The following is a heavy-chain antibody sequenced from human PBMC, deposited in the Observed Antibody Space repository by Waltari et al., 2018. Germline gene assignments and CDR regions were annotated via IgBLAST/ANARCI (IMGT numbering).Heavy chain of an antibody. D-gene: IGHD4-17*01. CDR1: GFTFRSYA. CDR3: AKGKMTTDAFDI. V-gene: IGHV3-23*01. CDR2: ISGSGGST. Sequence: EVQLLESGGGLVQPGGSLRLSCAASGFTFRSYAMCWVRQGPGKGLEWVSAISGSGGSTYCADSVKGRFTISRDNSKNTLYLQMNSLRAEDTAVYYCAKGKMTTDAFDIWGQGTMVTVSS. J-gene: IGHJ3*02.